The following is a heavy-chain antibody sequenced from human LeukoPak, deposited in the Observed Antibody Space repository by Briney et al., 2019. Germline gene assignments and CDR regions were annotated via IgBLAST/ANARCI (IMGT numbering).Heavy chain of an antibody. V-gene: IGHV4-4*07. CDR1: GGSISSYY. Sequence: SETLSLTCTVSGGSISSYYWSWIRQPAGKGLGWIGRIYTSGSTNYNPSLKSRVTMSVDTSKNQFSLKLSSVTAADTAVYYCARDSSGWHNSYYYYYMDVWGKGTTVTISS. D-gene: IGHD6-19*01. J-gene: IGHJ6*03. CDR3: ARDSSGWHNSYYYYYMDV. CDR2: IYTSGST.